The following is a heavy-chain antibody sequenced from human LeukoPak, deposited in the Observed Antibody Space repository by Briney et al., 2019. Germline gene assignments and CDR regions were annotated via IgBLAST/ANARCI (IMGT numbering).Heavy chain of an antibody. J-gene: IGHJ6*03. CDR3: AREVRYFYYYMDV. Sequence: GGSLRLSCAASGFTFSSYWMSWVRQAPGKGLEWVANIKQDGSEKYYVDSAKGRFTISRDNAKNSLYLQMNSLRAEDTAVYYCAREVRYFYYYMDVWGKGTTVTVSS. CDR2: IKQDGSEK. D-gene: IGHD3-10*01. CDR1: GFTFSSYW. V-gene: IGHV3-7*01.